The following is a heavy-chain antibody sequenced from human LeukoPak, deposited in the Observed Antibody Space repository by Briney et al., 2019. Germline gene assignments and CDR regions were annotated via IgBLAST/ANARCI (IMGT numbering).Heavy chain of an antibody. J-gene: IGHJ3*02. CDR1: GYTFTGYY. Sequence: GASVKDSCKASGYTFTGYYMHWVRQAPGQGLEWMGRINPNSGGTNYAQKFQGRVTMTRDTSISTAYMELSRLRSDDTAVYYCARGYDILTGYFDAFDIWGQGTMVTVSS. CDR3: ARGYDILTGYFDAFDI. V-gene: IGHV1-2*06. CDR2: INPNSGGT. D-gene: IGHD3-9*01.